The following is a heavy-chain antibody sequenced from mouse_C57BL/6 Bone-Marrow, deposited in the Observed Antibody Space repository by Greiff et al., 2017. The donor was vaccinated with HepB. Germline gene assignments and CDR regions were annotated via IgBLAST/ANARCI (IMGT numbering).Heavy chain of an antibody. V-gene: IGHV1-55*01. J-gene: IGHJ1*03. Sequence: QVQLKQPGAELVKPGASVKMSCKASGYTFTSYWITWVKQRPGQGLEWIGDIYPGSGSTNYNEKFKSKATLTVDTSSSTAYMQLSSLTSEDSAVYYCAREGGIPPSWYFDVWGTGTTVTVSS. CDR2: IYPGSGST. CDR3: AREGGIPPSWYFDV. CDR1: GYTFTSYW.